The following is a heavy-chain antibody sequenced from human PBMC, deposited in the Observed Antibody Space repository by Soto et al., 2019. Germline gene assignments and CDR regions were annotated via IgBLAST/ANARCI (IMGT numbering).Heavy chain of an antibody. Sequence: SQTLSLTCAISGDSVSSNSAAWNWIRQSPSIGLEWLGRTYYRSKWYNDYAVSVKSRITINPDTSKNQFSLQLNSVTPEDTAVYYCARSIVVVPAVLFDPWGQGTLVTVSS. CDR2: TYYRSKWYN. J-gene: IGHJ5*02. CDR3: ARSIVVVPAVLFDP. CDR1: GDSVSSNSAA. V-gene: IGHV6-1*01. D-gene: IGHD2-2*01.